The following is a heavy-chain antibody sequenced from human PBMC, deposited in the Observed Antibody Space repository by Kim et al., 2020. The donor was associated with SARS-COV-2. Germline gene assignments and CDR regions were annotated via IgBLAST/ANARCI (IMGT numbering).Heavy chain of an antibody. CDR2: IIPNSGVT. J-gene: IGHJ4*02. Sequence: ASVKVSCTASGYTFTAFNIHWVRQARGQGLEWMGWIIPNSGVTIYAQQFQGRVTMTRDTSISTAYMELSSLTFDDTAVYYCARGGGGYPYWGQGTPVTVS. CDR3: ARGGGGYPY. V-gene: IGHV1-2*02. CDR1: GYTFTAFN. D-gene: IGHD2-15*01.